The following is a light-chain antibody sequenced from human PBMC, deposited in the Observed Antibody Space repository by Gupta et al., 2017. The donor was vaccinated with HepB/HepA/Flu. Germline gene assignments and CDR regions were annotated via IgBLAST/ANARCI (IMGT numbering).Light chain of an antibody. J-gene: IGLJ1*01. CDR3: CSYTNTNTYV. CDR1: SSDVGGHYF. Sequence: QSALTQPASVSGSPGQSIPIPSTGTSSDVGGHYFVSWYQQHPDKAPKLVIFDVSNRPSGISNRFSGSKSGNTASLTISGLQPEDEADYFCCSYTNTNTYVFGTGTKVTVL. CDR2: DVS. V-gene: IGLV2-14*03.